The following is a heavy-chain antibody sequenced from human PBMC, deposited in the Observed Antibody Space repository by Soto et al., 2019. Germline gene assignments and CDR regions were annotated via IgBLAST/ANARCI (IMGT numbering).Heavy chain of an antibody. D-gene: IGHD3-10*01. CDR3: ARLSDMVLLVGYMDV. J-gene: IGHJ6*03. Sequence: SETLSLTCTVSGGSISSSSYYWGWIRQPPGKGLEWIGSIYYSGSTYYNPSLKSRVTISVDTSKNQFSLKLSSVTAADTAVYYCARLSDMVLLVGYMDVWGKGTTVTVSS. V-gene: IGHV4-39*01. CDR1: GGSISSSSYY. CDR2: IYYSGST.